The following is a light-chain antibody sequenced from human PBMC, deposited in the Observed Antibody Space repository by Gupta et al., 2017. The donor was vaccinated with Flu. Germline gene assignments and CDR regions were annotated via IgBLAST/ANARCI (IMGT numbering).Light chain of an antibody. V-gene: IGKV1-39*01. CDR3: QQTDNSPWT. CDR1: QSISSL. J-gene: IGKJ1*01. Sequence: DLQMFQSPSLLPASVGDRVTITCRASQSISSLLDWYQHKPGKAPKLLIYAASNLQSGIPSRFSGSGSGTDFTLTISSLEPEDFAAYYCQQTDNSPWTFGQGTKVEIK. CDR2: AAS.